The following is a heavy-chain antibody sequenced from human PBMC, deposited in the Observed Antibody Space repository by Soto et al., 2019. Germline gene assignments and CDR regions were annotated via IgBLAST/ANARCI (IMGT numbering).Heavy chain of an antibody. CDR1: GFTFSGSA. J-gene: IGHJ4*02. V-gene: IGHV3-73*02. CDR2: IRSKANSYAT. CDR3: FVEYYDFWSGYPKLDYFDY. D-gene: IGHD3-3*01. Sequence: EVQLVESGGGLVQPGGSLKLSCAASGFTFSGSAMHWVRQASGKGLEWVGRIRSKANSYATAYAASVKGRFTISRDDSKNTAYLQMNSLKTEDTAVYYCFVEYYDFWSGYPKLDYFDYWGQGTLVTVSS.